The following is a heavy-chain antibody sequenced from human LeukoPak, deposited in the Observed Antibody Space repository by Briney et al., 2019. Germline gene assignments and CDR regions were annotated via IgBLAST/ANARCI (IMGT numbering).Heavy chain of an antibody. CDR1: DGSFSSYY. D-gene: IGHD2-15*01. Sequence: SETLSLTCAVSDGSFSSYYWSCIRQHPGKGLVLIGKINHSGSTNYNPSLNSLITISLDTYTNHFSLKLISVTAADTAVYYCARVGCSSSSCYNWLDPWGTGTLVTVSA. CDR2: INHSGST. V-gene: IGHV4-34*01. J-gene: IGHJ5*02. CDR3: ARVGCSSSSCYNWLDP.